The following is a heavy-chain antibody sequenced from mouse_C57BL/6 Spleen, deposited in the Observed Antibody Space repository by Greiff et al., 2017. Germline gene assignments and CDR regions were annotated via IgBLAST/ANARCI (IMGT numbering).Heavy chain of an antibody. D-gene: IGHD4-1*01. J-gene: IGHJ4*01. CDR3: ARRNWYYAMDY. CDR1: GYTFTSYW. CDR2: IDPSDSET. V-gene: IGHV1-52*01. Sequence: QVHVKQPGAELVRPGSSVKLSCKASGYTFTSYWMHWVKQRPIQGLEWIGNIDPSDSETHYNQKFKDKATLTVDKSSSTAYMQLSSLTSEDSAVYYCARRNWYYAMDYWGQGTSVTVSS.